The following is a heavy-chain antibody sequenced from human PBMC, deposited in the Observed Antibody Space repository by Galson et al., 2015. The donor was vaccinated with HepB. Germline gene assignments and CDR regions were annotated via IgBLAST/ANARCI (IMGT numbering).Heavy chain of an antibody. CDR2: IYYSGST. V-gene: IGHV4-59*08. Sequence: ETLSLTCTVSGGSISGYFWSWIRQPPGKGLEWIGHIYYSGSTNYNSSLKSRVTISVDTSKNQFSLKLNSVTAADTAVYYCARSPRRKQLVDYWGQGTLVTVSS. CDR1: GGSISGYF. D-gene: IGHD6-13*01. CDR3: ARSPRRKQLVDY. J-gene: IGHJ4*02.